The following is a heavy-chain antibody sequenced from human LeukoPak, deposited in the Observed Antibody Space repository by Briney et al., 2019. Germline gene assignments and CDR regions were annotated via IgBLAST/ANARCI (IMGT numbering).Heavy chain of an antibody. CDR3: ARYCYGSSCYYPGYYSYMIG. Sequence: GGSLRLSCAASGFTYRSYEMNWVRQAPGKGLEWVSYISRVASTIDYADSVKGRFTFSRDNAKNSLYLQRNSRRAKNTAVYYCARYCYGSSCYYPGYYSYMIGWGKATTATVSS. D-gene: IGHD3-22*01. J-gene: IGHJ6*03. CDR2: ISRVASTI. V-gene: IGHV3-48*03. CDR1: GFTYRSYE.